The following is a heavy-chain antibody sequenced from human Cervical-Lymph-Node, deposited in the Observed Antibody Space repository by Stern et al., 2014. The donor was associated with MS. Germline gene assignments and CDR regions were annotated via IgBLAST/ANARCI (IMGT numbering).Heavy chain of an antibody. Sequence: EVQLVQSGAEVKKPGESLRISCKGSGYSFTSYWISWVRQMPGKGLEWMGRIDPSDSYTNYSPSFQGHVTISADKSISTAYLQWSSLKASDTAMYYCARGGYRATDYYGMDVWGQGTTVTVSS. V-gene: IGHV5-10-1*03. CDR1: GYSFTSYW. D-gene: IGHD2-15*01. CDR3: ARGGYRATDYYGMDV. CDR2: IDPSDSYT. J-gene: IGHJ6*02.